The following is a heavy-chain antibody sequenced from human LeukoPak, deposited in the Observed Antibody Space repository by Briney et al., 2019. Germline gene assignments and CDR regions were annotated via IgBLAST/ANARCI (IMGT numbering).Heavy chain of an antibody. Sequence: GGSLRLSCAASGFTFSSYSMNWVRQAPGKGLEWVSYISSSSSTIYYADSVKGRFTISRDNAKNSLYLQMNSLRDEDTAVYYCARDRTAVAGKRGEAFDIWGQGTMVTVSS. CDR2: ISSSSSTI. J-gene: IGHJ3*02. CDR3: ARDRTAVAGKRGEAFDI. D-gene: IGHD6-19*01. V-gene: IGHV3-48*02. CDR1: GFTFSSYS.